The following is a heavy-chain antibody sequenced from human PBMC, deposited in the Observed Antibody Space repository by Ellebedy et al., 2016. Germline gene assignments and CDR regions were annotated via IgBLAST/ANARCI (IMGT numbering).Heavy chain of an antibody. CDR2: INPNSGGT. CDR1: GYTFTGYY. V-gene: IGHV1-2*04. Sequence: ASVKVSCKASGYTFTGYYIHWVRQAPGQGLEWMGWINPNSGGTNYAQKFQGWVTMTRDTSISTAYMELSRRGSDDTAVYYCAREGGAYCGGGICFSFFSSWGQGTLVSVSS. J-gene: IGHJ5*02. D-gene: IGHD2-15*01. CDR3: AREGGAYCGGGICFSFFSS.